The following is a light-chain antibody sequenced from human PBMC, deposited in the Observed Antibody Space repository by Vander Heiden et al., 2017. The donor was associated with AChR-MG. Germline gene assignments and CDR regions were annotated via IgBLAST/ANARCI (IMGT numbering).Light chain of an antibody. CDR1: KLGHIY. CDR2: QDR. V-gene: IGLV3-1*01. Sequence: SYELTQPPSVSVSPGQTASITCFGDKLGHIYASWYQQKPGQSPVLLIHQDRKRPSGIPERFSGSTSGNTATLTISGTQAMDEADYYCQAWDSKTVLFGGGTKLTVL. CDR3: QAWDSKTVL. J-gene: IGLJ2*01.